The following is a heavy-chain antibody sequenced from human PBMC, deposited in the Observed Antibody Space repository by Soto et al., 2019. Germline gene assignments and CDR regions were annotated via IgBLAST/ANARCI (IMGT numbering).Heavy chain of an antibody. D-gene: IGHD6-13*01. J-gene: IGHJ4*02. CDR1: GGNFSSNG. CDR3: ARVGAAAGRGDVDY. V-gene: IGHV1-69*13. CDR2: IIPTFGTT. Sequence: VASVKVSCKAPGGNFSSNGIRWVRQAPGQGLEFMGGIIPTFGTTNYAHKFRGRVTITADESTGTAYMELSSLRSDDTAVYYCARVGAAAGRGDVDYWGQGTLVTVSS.